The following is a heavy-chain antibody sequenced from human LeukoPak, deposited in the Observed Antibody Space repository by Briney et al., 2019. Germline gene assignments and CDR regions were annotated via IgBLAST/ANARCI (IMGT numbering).Heavy chain of an antibody. CDR3: ARVVPAAMSDFDY. D-gene: IGHD2-2*01. Sequence: GESLKISCKGSGYSFTSYWIGWVRQLPGKGLEWMGIIYPGDSDTRYSPSFQGQVTISADKSISTAYLQWSSLKASDTAMYYCARVVPAAMSDFDYWGQGTLVTVSS. J-gene: IGHJ4*02. CDR1: GYSFTSYW. CDR2: IYPGDSDT. V-gene: IGHV5-51*01.